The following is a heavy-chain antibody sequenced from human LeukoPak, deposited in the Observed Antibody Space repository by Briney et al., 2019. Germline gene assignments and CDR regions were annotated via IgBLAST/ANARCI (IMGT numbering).Heavy chain of an antibody. Sequence: GGSLRLSCAASGFTFSTYWMNWVRQAPGKGLVWVSRINSGGSRKSYADSVKGRFTISRDNAKNTLHLQMNSLRAEDTAVYFCARAYYYDSSGYPTGDDYWGQGTLVTVSS. CDR3: ARAYYYDSSGYPTGDDY. J-gene: IGHJ4*02. CDR1: GFTFSTYW. V-gene: IGHV3-74*01. D-gene: IGHD3-22*01. CDR2: INSGGSRK.